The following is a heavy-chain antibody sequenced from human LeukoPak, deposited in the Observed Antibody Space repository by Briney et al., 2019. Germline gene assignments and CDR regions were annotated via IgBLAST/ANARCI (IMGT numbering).Heavy chain of an antibody. J-gene: IGHJ4*02. Sequence: SETLSLTCTVSGGSISGYYWSWIRQPPGKGLEWIGEINHSGSTNYNPSLKSRVTISVDTSKNQFSLKLSSVTAADTAVYYCASSVAARFDYWGQGTLVTVSS. V-gene: IGHV4-34*01. D-gene: IGHD6-6*01. CDR3: ASSVAARFDY. CDR2: INHSGST. CDR1: GGSISGYY.